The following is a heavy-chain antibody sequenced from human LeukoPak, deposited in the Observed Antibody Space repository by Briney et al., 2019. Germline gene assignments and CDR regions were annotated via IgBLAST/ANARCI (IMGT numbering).Heavy chain of an antibody. CDR1: GYTFTSYY. J-gene: IGHJ5*02. Sequence: ASVKVSCKASGYTFTSYYMHWVRQAPGQGLEWMGWMNPNSGNTGYAQKFQGRFMLTRETFISTAYMELSSLRSEDTAVYYCARAGWELLHPFDPWGQGTLVTVSS. D-gene: IGHD1-26*01. V-gene: IGHV1-8*02. CDR3: ARAGWELLHPFDP. CDR2: MNPNSGNT.